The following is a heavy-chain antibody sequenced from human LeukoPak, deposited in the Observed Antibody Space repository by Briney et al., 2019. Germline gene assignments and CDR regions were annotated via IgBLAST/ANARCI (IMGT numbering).Heavy chain of an antibody. J-gene: IGHJ3*02. CDR1: GGSISSYY. Sequence: PSETLSLTCTVSGGSISSYYWSWIRQPPGKGLEWIGYIYYSGSTNYNPSLKSRVTISVDTSKNQFSLKLSSVTAADTAVYYCARSSRSYHGAFDIWGQGTMVTVSS. CDR3: ARSSRSYHGAFDI. V-gene: IGHV4-59*01. D-gene: IGHD1-26*01. CDR2: IYYSGST.